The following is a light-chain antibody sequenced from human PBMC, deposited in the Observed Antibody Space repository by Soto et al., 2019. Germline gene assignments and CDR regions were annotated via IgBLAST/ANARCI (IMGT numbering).Light chain of an antibody. J-gene: IGKJ5*01. CDR1: KGIGNH. V-gene: IGKV1-16*02. Sequence: DIQMTQSPSSLSASVGDRVTITCRASKGIGNHLAWFQQEPVKAPKSLIYGVSGLHSGFPSKFRGSGSGIDFTLTSYSVQPEDFANYYCQHYDSYPTFGQGTRLEIK. CDR3: QHYDSYPT. CDR2: GVS.